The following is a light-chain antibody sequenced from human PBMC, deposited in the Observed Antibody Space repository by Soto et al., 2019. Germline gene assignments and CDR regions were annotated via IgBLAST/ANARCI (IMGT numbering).Light chain of an antibody. CDR3: SSYTSSSTSG. J-gene: IGLJ2*01. V-gene: IGLV2-14*01. CDR2: DVS. CDR1: SSDVGGYNY. Sequence: QTVLTQPASVSGSPGQSITISCTGTSSDVGGYNYVSWYQQHPGKAPKLMIYDVSNRPSGVSNRFSASKSGNTASLTISGLQAEDEADYYCSSYTSSSTSGFGGGTKLTVL.